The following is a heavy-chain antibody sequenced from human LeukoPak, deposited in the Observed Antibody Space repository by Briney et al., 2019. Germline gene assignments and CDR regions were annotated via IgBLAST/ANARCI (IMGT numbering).Heavy chain of an antibody. D-gene: IGHD5-18*01. J-gene: IGHJ3*02. V-gene: IGHV4-30-4*01. Sequence: TSETLSLTCTVSGGSISSGDYYWSWLRQPPGEGLEWIVYIYYSGSTYYNPSLKSRVTISVATSKNQFSLKLNSVTAAQTAVYYCARDSNNFLYSYGQWSAFDIWGQGTMVTVSS. CDR3: ARDSNNFLYSYGQWSAFDI. CDR2: IYYSGST. CDR1: GGSISSGDYY.